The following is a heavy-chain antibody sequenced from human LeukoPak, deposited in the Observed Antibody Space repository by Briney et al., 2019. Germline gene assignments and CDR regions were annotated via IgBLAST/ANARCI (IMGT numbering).Heavy chain of an antibody. J-gene: IGHJ6*03. D-gene: IGHD3-10*01. CDR1: GFIFSNYA. CDR2: IYYSGST. CDR3: ARRVLVSDLTHYYYYLDV. V-gene: IGHV4-39*01. Sequence: GSLRLSCAASGFIFSNYAMSWVRQPPGKGLEWIGNIYYSGSTYFNPSLKSRVTISVHTSNNQFSLNLSSVTAADTAVYYCARRVLVSDLTHYYYYLDVWGKGTTVTVSS.